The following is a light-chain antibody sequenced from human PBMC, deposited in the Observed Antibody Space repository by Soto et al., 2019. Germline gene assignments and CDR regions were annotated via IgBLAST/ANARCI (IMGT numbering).Light chain of an antibody. V-gene: IGLV2-11*01. CDR1: SSVVGAYNY. CDR3: SSYAGTSTFVV. J-gene: IGLJ2*01. CDR2: DVS. Sequence: QSALTQPRSVSGSPGQSVTISCTGTSSVVGAYNYVSWYRQVPGKAPKLIIYDVSSRPSGVPDRLSGSKSGNTASLTISGLQAEDEADYYCSSYAGTSTFVVFGGGTKLTVL.